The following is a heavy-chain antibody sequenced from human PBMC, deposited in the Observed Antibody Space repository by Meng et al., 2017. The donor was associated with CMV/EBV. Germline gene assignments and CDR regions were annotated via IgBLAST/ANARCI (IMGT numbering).Heavy chain of an antibody. D-gene: IGHD3-3*01. V-gene: IGHV3-23*01. Sequence: GGSLRLSCAASGFTFSSYAMSWVRQAPGKGLEWVSAISGSGGSTYYADSVKGRFTISRDNAKNSLYLQMNSLRAEDTAVYYCARATYYDFWSGYYGYWGQGTLVTVSS. CDR2: ISGSGGST. CDR1: GFTFSSYA. CDR3: ARATYYDFWSGYYGY. J-gene: IGHJ4*02.